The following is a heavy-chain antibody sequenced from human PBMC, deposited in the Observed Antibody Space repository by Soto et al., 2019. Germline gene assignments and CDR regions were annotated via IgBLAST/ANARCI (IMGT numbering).Heavy chain of an antibody. J-gene: IGHJ3*02. Sequence: VQLVESGGGVVQPGRSLRLSCAASGFTFSSYGMHWVRQAPGKGLEWVAVIWYDGSNKYYADSVKGRFTISRDNSKNTLYLQMNSLRAEDTAVYYCARVAVAGYDAFDIWGQGTMVTVSS. CDR3: ARVAVAGYDAFDI. V-gene: IGHV3-33*01. D-gene: IGHD6-19*01. CDR2: IWYDGSNK. CDR1: GFTFSSYG.